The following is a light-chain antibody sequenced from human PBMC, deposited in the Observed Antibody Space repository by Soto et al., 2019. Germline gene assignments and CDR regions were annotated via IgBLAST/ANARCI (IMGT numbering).Light chain of an antibody. J-gene: IGKJ1*01. CDR1: QSLLHTDGKTC. CDR2: EVY. Sequence: DIVMTQTPLSLSVTPGQPASISCKSSQSLLHTDGKTCLFWYLQKPGQPPQLLIYEVYNRFSGVXDXYSGSGSGTDFTLKISRVEAGDVGVYYCMQSVQFPWTFGQGTKVEI. V-gene: IGKV2D-29*01. CDR3: MQSVQFPWT.